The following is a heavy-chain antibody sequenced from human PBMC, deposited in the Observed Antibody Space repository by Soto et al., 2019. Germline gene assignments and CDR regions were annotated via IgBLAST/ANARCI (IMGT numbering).Heavy chain of an antibody. J-gene: IGHJ4*02. D-gene: IGHD3-22*01. CDR3: ARGNGYYCDY. Sequence: QVQLQESGPGLVKPSQTLSLTCAVSGGSISGGDYYWTWIRQHPWKGLEWIGYIYYSGSTYYNPSLTSRRTMSVDTSKNQFSLKLSSVTAADTAVYYCARGNGYYCDYWGQGILVTVSS. CDR1: GGSISGGDYY. V-gene: IGHV4-31*11. CDR2: IYYSGST.